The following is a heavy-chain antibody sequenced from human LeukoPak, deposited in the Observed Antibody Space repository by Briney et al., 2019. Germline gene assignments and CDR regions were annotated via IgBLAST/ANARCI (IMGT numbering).Heavy chain of an antibody. D-gene: IGHD2-15*01. CDR1: GGSISSTTYY. CDR2: IYYTGRT. J-gene: IGHJ4*02. V-gene: IGHV4-39*01. Sequence: SETLSLTCTVSGGSISSTTYYWAWIRQPPGKGLEWIGSIYYTGRTYYIPSLKSRVTISLDTSKNQFSLSLSSVTAADTAVYYCATQATGGPLDYWGQGTLVTVSS. CDR3: ATQATGGPLDY.